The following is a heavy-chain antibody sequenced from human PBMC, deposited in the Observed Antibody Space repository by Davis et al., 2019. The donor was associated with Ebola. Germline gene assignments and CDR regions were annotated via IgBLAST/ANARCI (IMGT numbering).Heavy chain of an antibody. CDR3: AKGGGAIHDWFHP. J-gene: IGHJ5*02. Sequence: GGSLRLSCAASGFTFDAYAMHWVRQPPGKGLEWVSGISWNSASIGYAESVKGRFTISRDNAKNSLYLQMNSLRAEDTAFYYCAKGGGAIHDWFHPWGQGVLVTVSS. CDR1: GFTFDAYA. CDR2: ISWNSASI. V-gene: IGHV3-9*01. D-gene: IGHD2-21*01.